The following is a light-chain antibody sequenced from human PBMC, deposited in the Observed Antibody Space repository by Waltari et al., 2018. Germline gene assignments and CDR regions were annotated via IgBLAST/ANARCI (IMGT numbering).Light chain of an antibody. CDR3: QHYLRLPVT. V-gene: IGKV3-20*01. Sequence: EIVLTKSPGTLSLYPGERATVSCRASQSVSRALAWYQQKPGQAPRLLIYGASTRATGIPDRFSGSGSGTDFSLTISRLEPDDFAVYYCQHYLRLPVTFGQGTTVEI. CDR2: GAS. J-gene: IGKJ1*01. CDR1: QSVSRA.